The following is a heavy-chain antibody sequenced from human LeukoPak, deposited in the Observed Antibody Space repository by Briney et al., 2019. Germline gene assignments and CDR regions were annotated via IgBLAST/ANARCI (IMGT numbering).Heavy chain of an antibody. CDR3: ARQYGRPFDY. Sequence: PGESLKISCKGSGYTFSSSWIGWVLQLPGKGLEWMGIIYPGDSDTRYSPSFQNQLTISADETINTAYLQWSSLKATDTGIYYCARQYGRPFDYWGQGTLVTVSS. CDR1: GYTFSSSW. V-gene: IGHV5-51*01. CDR2: IYPGDSDT. J-gene: IGHJ4*02. D-gene: IGHD4-17*01.